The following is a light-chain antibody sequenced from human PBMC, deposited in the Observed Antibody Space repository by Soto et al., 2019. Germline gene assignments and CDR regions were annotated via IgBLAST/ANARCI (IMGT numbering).Light chain of an antibody. CDR3: PTWEGSLNACV. CDR1: ISNIGKDT. Sequence: QSVLTQPPSVSGTPGLRVTLSCSGGISNIGKDTVTWYQLRPGTAPKLLMFNDDKRPSGVPDRFSGSRSGTSASLDISGPQSDCEAVYFVPTWEGSLNACVCVGRTKLTAL. J-gene: IGLJ3*02. CDR2: NDD. V-gene: IGLV1-44*01.